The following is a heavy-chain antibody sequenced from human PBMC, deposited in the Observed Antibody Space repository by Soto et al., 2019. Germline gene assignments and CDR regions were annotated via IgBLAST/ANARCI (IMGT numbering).Heavy chain of an antibody. V-gene: IGHV5-51*01. CDR1: GYSFTNYW. D-gene: IGHD2-2*01. CDR3: AKTGGTSLYGIVY. CDR2: IYPGDSDT. Sequence: GESLKISCKGSGYSFTNYWIGWVRQMSGKGLEWVGIIYPGDSDTRYSPSFQGQVTISVDKSISTAYLQWSSLKASDTAMYYCAKTGGTSLYGIVYWGQGTQVTVSS. J-gene: IGHJ4*02.